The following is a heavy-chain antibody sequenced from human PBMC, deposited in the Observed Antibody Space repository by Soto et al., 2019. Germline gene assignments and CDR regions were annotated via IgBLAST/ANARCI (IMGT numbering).Heavy chain of an antibody. V-gene: IGHV1-69*01. CDR2: IIPIFGTA. CDR3: ARDQTAYCGGDCYSHFDY. Sequence: QVQLVQSGAEVKKPGSSVKVSCKASGGTFSSYAISWVRQAPGQGLEWMGGIIPIFGTANYAQKFQGRVTITADESTSTAYMGLSSLRSEDTAVYYCARDQTAYCGGDCYSHFDYWGQGTLVTVSS. J-gene: IGHJ4*02. D-gene: IGHD2-21*02. CDR1: GGTFSSYA.